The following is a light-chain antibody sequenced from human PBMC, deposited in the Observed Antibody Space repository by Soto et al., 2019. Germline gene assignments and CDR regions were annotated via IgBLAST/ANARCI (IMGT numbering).Light chain of an antibody. Sequence: QSALTQPASVSGSPGQSITNSCTGTTNDVGGYNYVSWYQQHPGKAPKLLIFEVSSRPSGVSNRFSGSKSGNTASLTISALQAEDEADYFCNSYTSSTSRPYVFGTGTKLTVL. CDR3: NSYTSSTSRPYV. CDR2: EVS. CDR1: TNDVGGYNY. J-gene: IGLJ1*01. V-gene: IGLV2-14*01.